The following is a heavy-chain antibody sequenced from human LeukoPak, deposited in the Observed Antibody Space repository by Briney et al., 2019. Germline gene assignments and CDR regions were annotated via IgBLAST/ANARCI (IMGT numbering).Heavy chain of an antibody. Sequence: GASVKVSCKASGGTFSSYAISWVRQAPGQGLEWMGRIIPIFGIANYAQKFQGRVTITADKSTSTAYTELSSLRSEDTAVYYCARAMTATYCSGGSCLSYWGQGTLVTVSS. V-gene: IGHV1-69*04. J-gene: IGHJ4*02. D-gene: IGHD2-15*01. CDR1: GGTFSSYA. CDR3: ARAMTATYCSGGSCLSY. CDR2: IIPIFGIA.